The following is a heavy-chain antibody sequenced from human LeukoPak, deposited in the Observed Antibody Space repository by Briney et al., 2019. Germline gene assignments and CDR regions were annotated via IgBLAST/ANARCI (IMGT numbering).Heavy chain of an antibody. J-gene: IGHJ6*02. Sequence: PGGSLRLSCAASGFTFSSYGIHWVRQAPGKGLEWVAVISSDGRTTYYADSVKGRFTISRDNAKNSLYLQMNSLRAEDTAVYYCARAMDVWGQGTTVTVSS. CDR3: ARAMDV. CDR2: ISSDGRTT. CDR1: GFTFSSYG. V-gene: IGHV3-33*08.